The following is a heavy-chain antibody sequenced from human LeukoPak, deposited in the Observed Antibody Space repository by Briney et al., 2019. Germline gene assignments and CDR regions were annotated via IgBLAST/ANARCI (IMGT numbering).Heavy chain of an antibody. Sequence: SETLSLTCTVSGGSISSYHWSRIRQPAGKGLEWIGRIYTSGSTNYNPSLKSRVTMSVDTSKNQFSLKLSSVTAADTAVYYCARERIAAAGTLIWFDPWGQGTLVTVSS. V-gene: IGHV4-4*07. D-gene: IGHD6-13*01. CDR3: ARERIAAAGTLIWFDP. CDR2: IYTSGST. J-gene: IGHJ5*02. CDR1: GGSISSYH.